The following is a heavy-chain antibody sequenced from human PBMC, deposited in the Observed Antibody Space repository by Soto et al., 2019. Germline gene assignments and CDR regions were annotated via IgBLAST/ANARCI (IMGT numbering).Heavy chain of an antibody. Sequence: GGSLRLSCAASGFTFSSYAMSWVRQAPGKGLEWVSAISGSGGSTYYADSVKGRFTISRDNSKNTLYLQMNSLRAEDTAVYYCAIGIHYDFWSGPDYYYYYYYKDVWGKGTTVTVSS. D-gene: IGHD3-3*01. CDR3: AIGIHYDFWSGPDYYYYYYYKDV. CDR2: ISGSGGST. CDR1: GFTFSSYA. J-gene: IGHJ6*03. V-gene: IGHV3-23*01.